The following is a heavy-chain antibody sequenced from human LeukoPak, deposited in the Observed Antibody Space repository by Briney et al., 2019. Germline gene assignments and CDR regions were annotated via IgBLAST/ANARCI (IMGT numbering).Heavy chain of an antibody. CDR1: GYTFTSYD. D-gene: IGHD6-19*01. Sequence: APVKVSCTASGYTFTSYDINWVRQATGQGLEWMGWMNPNSGNTGYAQKFQGRVTMTRNTSISTAYMELSSLRSEDTAVYYCATTSSGWYGTHHDYWGQGTLVTVSS. V-gene: IGHV1-8*01. CDR2: MNPNSGNT. J-gene: IGHJ4*02. CDR3: ATTSSGWYGTHHDY.